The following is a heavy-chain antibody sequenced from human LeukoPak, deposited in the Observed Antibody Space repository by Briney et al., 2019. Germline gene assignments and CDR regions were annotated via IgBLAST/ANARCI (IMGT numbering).Heavy chain of an antibody. D-gene: IGHD3-22*01. Sequence: SETLSLTCTVSGGSISSGASDWGWIRQHPKRGLEWVGYINHSGSTYYNPSLGSRVTMSVDTSKNQFSLKLSSVTAADSAVYYCARAARQGFTMIVVPFFYFDLWGRSTLVTVSS. J-gene: IGHJ2*01. CDR1: GGSISSGASD. CDR3: ARAARQGFTMIVVPFFYFDL. V-gene: IGHV4-31*03. CDR2: INHSGST.